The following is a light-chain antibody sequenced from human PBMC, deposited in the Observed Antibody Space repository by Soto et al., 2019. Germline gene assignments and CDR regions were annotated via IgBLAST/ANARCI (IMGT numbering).Light chain of an antibody. V-gene: IGLV1-40*01. CDR2: DNT. J-gene: IGLJ2*01. CDR1: SSNIGAPYD. Sequence: QAVVTQPPSVSGAPGLRVTISCTGSSSNIGAPYDVHWYQQLPGTAPKLLIYDNTNRPSGVPDRFSGSKSGTSASLAITGLQAEDEADYYCQSYDSSLRGVVFGGGTKVTVL. CDR3: QSYDSSLRGVV.